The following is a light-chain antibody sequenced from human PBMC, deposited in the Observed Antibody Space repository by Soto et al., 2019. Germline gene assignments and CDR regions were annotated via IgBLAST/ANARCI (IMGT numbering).Light chain of an antibody. Sequence: DIVMTQSPLSLPVTPGEPASISCRSSQSLLHSNGYFYLDWYLQKPGQSPQLLIYLGSNRASGVPDRFSGSGSGTDFTLKISRVEAEDFGVYYCMQALQTPLTFSGGTKVEIK. CDR3: MQALQTPLT. CDR1: QSLLHSNGYFY. J-gene: IGKJ4*01. V-gene: IGKV2-28*01. CDR2: LGS.